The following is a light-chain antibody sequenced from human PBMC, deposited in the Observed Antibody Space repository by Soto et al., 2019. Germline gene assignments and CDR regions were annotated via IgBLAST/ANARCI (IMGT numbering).Light chain of an antibody. V-gene: IGKV2-28*01. CDR2: LGS. CDR3: MQALQTPFT. Sequence: DIVTTQSPLSLPVTPGEPASISCRSSQSLLHSNGYNYLDWYLQKPGQSPQLLIYLGSNRASGVPDRFSGSGSGTDFTLKISRVEGEDVGVYYCMQALQTPFTFGGGTKVEIK. J-gene: IGKJ4*01. CDR1: QSLLHSNGYNY.